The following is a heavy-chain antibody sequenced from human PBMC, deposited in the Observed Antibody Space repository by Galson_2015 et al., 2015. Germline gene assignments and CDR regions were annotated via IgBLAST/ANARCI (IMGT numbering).Heavy chain of an antibody. CDR2: IWYDGSNK. CDR3: ARDMQRGLQFQYYYYYGMDV. D-gene: IGHD5-24*01. V-gene: IGHV3-33*01. J-gene: IGHJ6*02. CDR1: GFAFSSYG. Sequence: SLRLSCAASGFAFSSYGLHWVRQAPGKGLEWVAVIWYDGSNKYYADSVKGRFTISRDNSKNTLYLQMNSLRDEDTAVYYCARDMQRGLQFQYYYYYGMDVWGQGTTVTVSS.